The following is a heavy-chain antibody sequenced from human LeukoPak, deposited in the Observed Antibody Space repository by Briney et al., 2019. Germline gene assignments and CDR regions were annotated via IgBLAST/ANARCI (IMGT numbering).Heavy chain of an antibody. CDR3: ARAKPTYYYDSSGRTFDY. Sequence: SETLSLTCTVSGGSISSSSYYWGWIRQPPGKGLEWIGSIYYSGSTYYNPSLKSRVTISVDTSKNQFSLKLSSVTAADTAVYYCARAKPTYYYDSSGRTFDYWGQGTLVTVSS. V-gene: IGHV4-39*07. CDR2: IYYSGST. CDR1: GGSISSSSYY. D-gene: IGHD3-22*01. J-gene: IGHJ4*02.